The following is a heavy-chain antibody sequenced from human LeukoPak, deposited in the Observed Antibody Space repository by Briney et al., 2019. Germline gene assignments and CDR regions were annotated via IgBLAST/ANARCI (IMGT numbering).Heavy chain of an antibody. CDR3: ARGFMVRGVRPFDY. D-gene: IGHD3-10*01. J-gene: IGHJ4*02. V-gene: IGHV1-8*01. Sequence: ASVKVSCKASGYTFTSYDINWVRQATGQGLEWMGWMNPNSGNTGYAQKFRGRVTMTRNTSISTAYMELSSLRSEDTAVYYCARGFMVRGVRPFDYWGQGTLVTVSS. CDR2: MNPNSGNT. CDR1: GYTFTSYD.